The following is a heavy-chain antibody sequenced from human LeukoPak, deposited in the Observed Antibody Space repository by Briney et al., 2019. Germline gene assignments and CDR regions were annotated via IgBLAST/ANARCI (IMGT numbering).Heavy chain of an antibody. J-gene: IGHJ4*02. CDR1: GGSFSGYY. CDR3: ARVGSGYYYQTLDY. Sequence: KPSETLSLTCAVYGGSFSGYYWSWIRQPPGKGLEWIGEINHSGSTNYNPSLKSRVTISVDTSKNQFSLKLSSVTAADTAVYYCARVGSGYYYQTLDYWGQGTLVTVSS. D-gene: IGHD3-22*01. V-gene: IGHV4-34*01. CDR2: INHSGST.